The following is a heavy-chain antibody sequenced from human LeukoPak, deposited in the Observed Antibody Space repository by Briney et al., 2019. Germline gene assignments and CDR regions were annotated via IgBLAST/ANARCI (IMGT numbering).Heavy chain of an antibody. CDR1: GFTFDDYA. CDR2: ISWSSGTI. V-gene: IGHV3-9*01. Sequence: PGGSLRLSCAASGFTFDDYAMHWVRQGPGKGLEWVSGISWSSGTIGYADSVKGRFTISRDNAKNSLYLQMNSLRAEDTALYHCARGKYDSSGPYDYWGQGTLVTVSS. CDR3: ARGKYDSSGPYDY. D-gene: IGHD3-22*01. J-gene: IGHJ4*02.